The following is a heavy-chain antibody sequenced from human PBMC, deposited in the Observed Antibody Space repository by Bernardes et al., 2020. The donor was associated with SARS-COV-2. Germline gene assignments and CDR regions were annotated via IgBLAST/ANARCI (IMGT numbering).Heavy chain of an antibody. J-gene: IGHJ2*01. D-gene: IGHD3-10*01. Sequence: TLSLTCGVYGWSLTAYSWSWIRQPPGKGLEWIGEISHSGSANYISSLESRATISVDTSRNQFSLKLTSVTVADTAVYYCARGGVLPLWYFDLWGRGTLVTVSS. V-gene: IGHV4-34*01. CDR1: GWSLTAYS. CDR3: ARGGVLPLWYFDL. CDR2: ISHSGSA.